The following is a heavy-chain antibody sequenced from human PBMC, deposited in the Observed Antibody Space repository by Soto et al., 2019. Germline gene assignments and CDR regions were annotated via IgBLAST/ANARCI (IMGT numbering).Heavy chain of an antibody. D-gene: IGHD6-19*01. Sequence: SETLSLTCTVSGGSISSGGYYWSWIRQQPGKGLEWIGYIYYSGSTYYNPSLKSRVTISVDTSKNQFSLKLSSVTAADTAVYYYASALVGWHAQPRQPGWFDPWGQGTLVTVSS. CDR2: IYYSGST. J-gene: IGHJ5*02. CDR1: GGSISSGGYY. CDR3: ASALVGWHAQPRQPGWFDP. V-gene: IGHV4-31*03.